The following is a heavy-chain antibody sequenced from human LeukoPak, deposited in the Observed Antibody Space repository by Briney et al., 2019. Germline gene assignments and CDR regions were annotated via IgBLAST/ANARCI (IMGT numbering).Heavy chain of an antibody. J-gene: IGHJ3*02. CDR3: ARMGYGELQGDAFDI. CDR2: IYPGDSDT. CDR1: GYSFINYW. V-gene: IGHV5-51*01. Sequence: GESLKISCKGSGYSFINYWIGWVRQMPGKGLEWMGIIYPGDSDTRYSPSFQGQVTISADKSISTAYLQWSNLKASDTAMYYCARMGYGELQGDAFDIWGQGTMVTVSS. D-gene: IGHD3-10*01.